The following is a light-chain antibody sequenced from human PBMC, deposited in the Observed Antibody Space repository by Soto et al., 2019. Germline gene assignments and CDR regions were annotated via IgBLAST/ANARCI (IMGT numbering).Light chain of an antibody. CDR3: QQYGSTPRT. CDR2: GAS. J-gene: IGKJ1*01. CDR1: QSVSSSN. Sequence: EIVLTQSPGTLSLSPGERATHSCRASQSVSSSNLAWYQQKPGQAPRLLIYGASSRATGIPDRFSGSGSGTDFTLTISRLESEDFAVYYCQQYGSTPRTFGQGTKVEIK. V-gene: IGKV3-20*01.